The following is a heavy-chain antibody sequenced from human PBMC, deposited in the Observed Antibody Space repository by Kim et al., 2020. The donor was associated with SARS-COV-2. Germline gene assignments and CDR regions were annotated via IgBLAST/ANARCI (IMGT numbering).Heavy chain of an antibody. Sequence: GESLKISCKGSGYSFTSYWIGWVRQMPGKGLEWMGIIYPGDSDTRYSPSFQGQVTISADKSISTAYLQWSSLKASDTAMYYCARLGMGFGEFELNWFDPWGQGTLVTVSS. CDR1: GYSFTSYW. CDR3: ARLGMGFGEFELNWFDP. CDR2: IYPGDSDT. D-gene: IGHD3-10*01. V-gene: IGHV5-51*01. J-gene: IGHJ5*02.